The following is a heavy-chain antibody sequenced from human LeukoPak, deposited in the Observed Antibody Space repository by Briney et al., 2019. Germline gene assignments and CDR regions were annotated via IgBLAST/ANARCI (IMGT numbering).Heavy chain of an antibody. Sequence: GASVKVSCKASGYTFTSYDTNWVRQAPGQGLEWMGWMNPNTANTGYAQKFQGRVTITRNTSISTAYMELSSLRSEDTAVYYCARGRRKRIQLWLGVAYYYMDVWGKGTTVTVSS. J-gene: IGHJ6*03. D-gene: IGHD5-18*01. CDR3: ARGRRKRIQLWLGVAYYYMDV. CDR1: GYTFTSYD. V-gene: IGHV1-8*01. CDR2: MNPNTANT.